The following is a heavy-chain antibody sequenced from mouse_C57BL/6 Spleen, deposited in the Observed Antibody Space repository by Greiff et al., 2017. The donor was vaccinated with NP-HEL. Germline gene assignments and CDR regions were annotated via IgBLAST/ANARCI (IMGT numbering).Heavy chain of an antibody. D-gene: IGHD4-1*01. CDR2: ISSGSSTI. CDR1: GFTFSDYG. CDR3: ARGLTGSYAMDY. Sequence: EVKLVESGGGLVKPGGSLKLSCAASGFTFSDYGMHWVRQAPEKGLEWVAYISSGSSTIYYADTVKGRFTISRDNAKNTLCLQMTSLRSEDTAMYYCARGLTGSYAMDYWGQGTSVTVSS. V-gene: IGHV5-17*01. J-gene: IGHJ4*01.